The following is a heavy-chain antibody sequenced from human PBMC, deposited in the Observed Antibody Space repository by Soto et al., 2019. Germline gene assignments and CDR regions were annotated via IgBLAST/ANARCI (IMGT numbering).Heavy chain of an antibody. D-gene: IGHD2-2*01. CDR3: ARTYAGDYFDY. Sequence: PSETLSLTCAVYGGSFSGYYWSWIRQPPGKGLEWIGEINHSGSTNYNPSLKSRVTISVDTSKNQFSLKLSSVTAADTAVYYCARTYAGDYFDYWGQGTMVTVSS. CDR1: GGSFSGYY. J-gene: IGHJ4*02. CDR2: INHSGST. V-gene: IGHV4-34*01.